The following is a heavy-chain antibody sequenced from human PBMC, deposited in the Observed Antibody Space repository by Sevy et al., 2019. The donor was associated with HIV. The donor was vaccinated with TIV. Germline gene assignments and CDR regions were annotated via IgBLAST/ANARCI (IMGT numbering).Heavy chain of an antibody. Sequence: GGSLRLSCAASGFTFDDYAMYWVRQVPGKGLEWVSGITWSSNAIDYADSVKGRFTITRDNAKSSLFLQMNSLRPEDTALYYCVKGTMASTVDLYDPLHIWGQGTVVTVSS. D-gene: IGHD3-10*01. V-gene: IGHV3-9*01. CDR2: ITWSSNAI. CDR1: GFTFDDYA. CDR3: VKGTMASTVDLYDPLHI. J-gene: IGHJ3*02.